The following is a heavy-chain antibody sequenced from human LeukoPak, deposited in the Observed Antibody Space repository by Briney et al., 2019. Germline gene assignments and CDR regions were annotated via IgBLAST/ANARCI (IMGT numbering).Heavy chain of an antibody. V-gene: IGHV4-39*07. D-gene: IGHD2-15*01. J-gene: IGHJ5*02. CDR2: IYYSGST. CDR1: GGSISSSSYY. CDR3: ARDIGVVVPNWFDP. Sequence: SETLSLTCTVSGGSISSSSYYWGWIRQPPGKGLEWIGSIYYSGSTYYNPSLKSRVTISVDTSKNQFSLKLSSVTAADTAVYYCARDIGVVVPNWFDPWGQGTLVTVSS.